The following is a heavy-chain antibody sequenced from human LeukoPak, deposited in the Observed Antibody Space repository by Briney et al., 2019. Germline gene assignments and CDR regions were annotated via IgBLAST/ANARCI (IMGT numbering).Heavy chain of an antibody. CDR2: FDPEDGET. V-gene: IGHV1-24*01. Sequence: ASVKVSCKVSGYTLTELSMHWVRQAPGKGLEWMGGFDPEDGETIYAQKFQGRVTMTEDTSTDTAYMELTSLRSEDTAAYYCATDFRWGYCSSTSCSPPGYWGQGTLVTVSS. D-gene: IGHD2-2*01. CDR1: GYTLTELS. CDR3: ATDFRWGYCSSTSCSPPGY. J-gene: IGHJ4*02.